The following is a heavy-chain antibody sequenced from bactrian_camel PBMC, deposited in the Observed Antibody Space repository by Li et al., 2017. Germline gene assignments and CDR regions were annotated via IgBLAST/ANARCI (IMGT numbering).Heavy chain of an antibody. Sequence: VQLVESGGGSVQAGGSLRLSCAADGLTGSSNCVAWFRQAPGKGREGTEGIAVFSTATGSTYYGDSAKGRFTIFQDRDKNTVYLQMNSLKPEDTAMYYCAASSDPLCSGTVAISFFHIWGQGTQVTVS. CDR3: AASSDPLCSGTVAISFFHI. CDR1: GLTGSSNC. CDR2: FSTATGST. V-gene: IGHV3S40*01. D-gene: IGHD5*01. J-gene: IGHJ4*01.